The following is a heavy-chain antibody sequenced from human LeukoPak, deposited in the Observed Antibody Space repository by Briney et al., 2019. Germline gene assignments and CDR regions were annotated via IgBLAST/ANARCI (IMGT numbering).Heavy chain of an antibody. Sequence: ASVKVSCKASGYNLVAYGLSWVRQAPGQGLEWMGWIDTNNGETNYTQRFPGRVTMTTDTSTNTAYMELRSLRSDDTAVFYCVRDVDQRLDYWGQGTLVTVSS. J-gene: IGHJ4*02. CDR1: GYNLVAYG. CDR3: VRDVDQRLDY. CDR2: IDTNNGET. V-gene: IGHV1-18*01.